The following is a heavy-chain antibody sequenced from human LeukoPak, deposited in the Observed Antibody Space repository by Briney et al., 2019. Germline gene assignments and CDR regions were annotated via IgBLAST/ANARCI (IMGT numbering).Heavy chain of an antibody. CDR3: ASLGAFDI. V-gene: IGHV4-61*02. CDR1: GASISGPSYY. Sequence: PSQTLSLTCTVSGASISGPSYYWNWIRQPAGKGLEWIGRFYTGSTTYNPSLKSRVTISVDTSKNQFSLKLSSVTAADTAVYYCASLGAFDIWGQGTMVTVSS. J-gene: IGHJ3*02. D-gene: IGHD3-16*01. CDR2: FYTGST.